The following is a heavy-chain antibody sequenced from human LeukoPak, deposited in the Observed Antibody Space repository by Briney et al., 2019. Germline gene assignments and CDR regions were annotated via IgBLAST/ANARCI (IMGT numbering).Heavy chain of an antibody. V-gene: IGHV4-59*12. J-gene: IGHJ4*02. CDR2: IYYSGST. Sequence: SETLSLTCTVSGGSISSYYWSWIRQPPGKGLEWIGYIYYSGSTYYNPSLKSRVTISVDTSKNQFSLKLSSVTAADTAVYYCAREEMAFDYWGQGTLVTVSS. CDR1: GGSISSYY. CDR3: AREEMAFDY. D-gene: IGHD5-24*01.